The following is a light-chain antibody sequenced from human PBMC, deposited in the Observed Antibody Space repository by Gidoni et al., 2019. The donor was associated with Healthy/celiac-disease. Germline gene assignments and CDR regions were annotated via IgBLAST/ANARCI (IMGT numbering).Light chain of an antibody. CDR1: SSDVGGYNY. V-gene: IGLV2-14*01. J-gene: IGLJ1*01. Sequence: QSALTQPASVSGSPEPSITISCTGTSSDVGGYNYVSWYQQHPGKAPKLMIYDVSNRPSGVSNRFSGSKSGNTASLTISGLQAEDEADYYCSSYTSSSTPLYVFGTGTKVTVL. CDR2: DVS. CDR3: SSYTSSSTPLYV.